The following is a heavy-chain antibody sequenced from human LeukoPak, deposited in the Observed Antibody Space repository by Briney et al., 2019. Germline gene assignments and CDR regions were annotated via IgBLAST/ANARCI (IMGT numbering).Heavy chain of an antibody. J-gene: IGHJ3*02. V-gene: IGHV3-48*03. D-gene: IGHD3-3*01. CDR1: GLTFSSSE. CDR2: ISSRGGTI. Sequence: GGSLRLSCAASGLTFSSSEMNWVRQAPGKGLEWISYISSRGGTIYHADSVKGRFTVSRDNAKSSLYLQMNSLRAEDTAVYYRATQGRSAISGIWGQGTMVTVSS. CDR3: ATQGRSAISGI.